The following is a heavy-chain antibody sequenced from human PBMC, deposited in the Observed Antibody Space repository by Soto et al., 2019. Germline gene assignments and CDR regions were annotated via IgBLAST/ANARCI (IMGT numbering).Heavy chain of an antibody. D-gene: IGHD3-22*01. CDR2: ISSSGSTI. CDR1: GFTFSSYE. CDR3: AGPPSYYYDSSGSTV. V-gene: IGHV3-48*03. Sequence: GGSLRLSCAAPGFTFSSYEVNWVRQAPGKGLEWVSYISSSGSTIYYADSVKGRFTISRDNAKNSLYLQMNSLRAEDTAVYYCAGPPSYYYDSSGSTVWGQGTTVTVSS. J-gene: IGHJ6*02.